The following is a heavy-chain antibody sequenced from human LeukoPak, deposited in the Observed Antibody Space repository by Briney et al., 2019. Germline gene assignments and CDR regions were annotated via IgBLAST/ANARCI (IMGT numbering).Heavy chain of an antibody. V-gene: IGHV5-51*01. D-gene: IGHD6-13*01. J-gene: IGHJ4*02. CDR3: ARYPNPYSSSWSLDY. CDR2: IYPGDSDT. Sequence: GESLKISCKGPGYSFTSYWIGWVRQMPGKGLEWMGIIYPGDSDTRYSPSFQGQVTISADKSISTAYLQWSSLKASDTAMYYCARYPNPYSSSWSLDYWGQGTLVTVSS. CDR1: GYSFTSYW.